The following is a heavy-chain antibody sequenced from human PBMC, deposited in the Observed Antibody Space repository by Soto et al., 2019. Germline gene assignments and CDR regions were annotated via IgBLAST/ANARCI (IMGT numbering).Heavy chain of an antibody. CDR2: INVYNGNT. V-gene: IGHV1-18*01. J-gene: IGHJ5*02. Sequence: ASVKVSCKASGYTFTSYDISWVRQAPGQGLEWMGWINVYNGNTNYAQKLQGRVTMTTDTSTSTAYMEVRSLRSDDTAVYYCARDVYCSSSSCYLARASWWFDPWGQGTLVTVSS. CDR3: ARDVYCSSSSCYLARASWWFDP. CDR1: GYTFTSYD. D-gene: IGHD2-2*01.